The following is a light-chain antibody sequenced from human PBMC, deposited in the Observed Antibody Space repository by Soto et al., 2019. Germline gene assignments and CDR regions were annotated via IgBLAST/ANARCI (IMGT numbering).Light chain of an antibody. CDR3: QQSYPTPFT. CDR1: QNINDY. Sequence: DIQMTQSPSSLSASVGDRVTITCRASQNINDYLNWYQQKPGKAPKLLISAASSLQSGVPSRFTGSGSGTDFSLTISSLQTEDFATYSCQQSYPTPFTFGPGTKVDIK. V-gene: IGKV1-39*01. CDR2: AAS. J-gene: IGKJ3*01.